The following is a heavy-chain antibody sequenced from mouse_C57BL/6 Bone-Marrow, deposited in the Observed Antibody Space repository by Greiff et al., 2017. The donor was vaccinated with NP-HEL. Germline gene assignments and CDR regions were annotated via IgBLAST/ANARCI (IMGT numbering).Heavy chain of an antibody. J-gene: IGHJ2*01. Sequence: QVQLQQSGAELVRPGASVTLSCKASGHTFTDYEMHWVKQTPVHGLEWIGAIDPETGGTAYNQKFKGKAILTADKSSSTAYMELRSLTSEDSAVYYCTRFGSSYFDYWGQGTTLTVSS. D-gene: IGHD1-1*01. V-gene: IGHV1-15*01. CDR1: GHTFTDYE. CDR2: IDPETGGT. CDR3: TRFGSSYFDY.